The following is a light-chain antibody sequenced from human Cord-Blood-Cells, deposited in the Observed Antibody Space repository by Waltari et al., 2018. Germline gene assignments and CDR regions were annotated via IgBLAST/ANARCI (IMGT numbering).Light chain of an antibody. CDR2: GNG. V-gene: IGLV1-40*01. J-gene: IGLJ3*02. CDR1: SSNIGAGYD. CDR3: QSYDSSLSGSV. Sequence: QSVLTQPPSVSGAPGQRVTISCTGSSSNIGAGYDVHWYQQLPGTAPKLLIYGNGSGPSGVADRFSGSKSGTSASLAMTGLQAEDEADYYCQSYDSSLSGSVFGGGTKLTVL.